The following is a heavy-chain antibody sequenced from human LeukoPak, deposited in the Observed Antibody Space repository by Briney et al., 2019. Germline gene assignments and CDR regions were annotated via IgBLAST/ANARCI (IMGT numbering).Heavy chain of an antibody. CDR2: IYYRGSV. CDR1: GDSISSYY. D-gene: IGHD3-3*01. CDR3: TSAKILGVVFDY. V-gene: IGHV4-59*01. J-gene: IGHJ4*02. Sequence: SETLSLTCTVSGDSISSYYWSWIRQPPGKGLEWIGYIYYRGSVNYNPSLKSRVTISVDTSKNQFSLKLSSVTAADTAVYYCTSAKILGVVFDYWDQGTLVTVSS.